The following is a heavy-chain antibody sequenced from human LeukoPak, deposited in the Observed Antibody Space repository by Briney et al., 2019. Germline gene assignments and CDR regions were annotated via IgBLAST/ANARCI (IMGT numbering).Heavy chain of an antibody. CDR1: GFTFSTYS. V-gene: IGHV3-48*01. CDR3: ASYASAY. D-gene: IGHD3-16*01. Sequence: GGSLRLSCAASGFTFSTYSMNWVRQAPGKGLEWVSYISSSSSTIYYADSVKGRFTISRDNAKNSVYLQLNSLRAEDTALYYCASYASAYWGQGTLVTVSS. J-gene: IGHJ4*02. CDR2: ISSSSSTI.